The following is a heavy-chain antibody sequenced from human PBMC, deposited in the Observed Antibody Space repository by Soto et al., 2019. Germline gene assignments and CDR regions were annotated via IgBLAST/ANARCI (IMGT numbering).Heavy chain of an antibody. J-gene: IGHJ4*02. Sequence: SETLSLTCTVSGGSLSSGDYYWSWIRQPPGKGLEWIGYIYYSGSTYYNPSLKSRVTISVDTSKNQFSLKLSSVTAADTAVYYCARVRSSIAVRPFDNWGQRTLDTVSS. V-gene: IGHV4-30-4*01. CDR2: IYYSGST. D-gene: IGHD6-6*01. CDR3: ARVRSSIAVRPFDN. CDR1: GGSLSSGDYY.